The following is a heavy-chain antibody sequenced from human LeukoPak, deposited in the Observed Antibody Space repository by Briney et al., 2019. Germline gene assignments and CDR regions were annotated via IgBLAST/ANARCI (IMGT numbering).Heavy chain of an antibody. CDR1: GGSFSGYY. CDR3: ARGEPLYYYYYYGMDV. V-gene: IGHV4-34*01. J-gene: IGHJ6*02. CDR2: INHSGST. Sequence: SETLSLTCAVYGGSFSGYYWSWIRQPPGKGLGWIGEINHSGSTNYNPSLKSRVTISVDTSKNQFSLKLSSVTAADTAVYYCARGEPLYYYYYYGMDVWGQGTTVTVSS. D-gene: IGHD1-26*01.